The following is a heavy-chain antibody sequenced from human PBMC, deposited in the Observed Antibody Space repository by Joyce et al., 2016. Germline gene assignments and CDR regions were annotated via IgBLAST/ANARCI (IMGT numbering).Heavy chain of an antibody. CDR1: GGTFSRYA. CDR3: AKSDCGDSKWYFDL. Sequence: QVQLVQSGAEVQKPGSSVKVSCKASGGTFSRYALSWVRQAPGQGLEWMGRIIPVLGTANYAQKFQGRLTITADESTTTAYMDLSSLRSGDAAVYFCAKSDCGDSKWYFDLWGRGTLLTVSS. CDR2: IIPVLGTA. J-gene: IGHJ2*01. D-gene: IGHD2-21*01. V-gene: IGHV1-69*18.